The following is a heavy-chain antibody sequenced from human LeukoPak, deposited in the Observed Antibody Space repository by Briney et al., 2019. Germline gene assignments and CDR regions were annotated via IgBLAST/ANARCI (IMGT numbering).Heavy chain of an antibody. V-gene: IGHV1-18*01. CDR2: LSAYNGNT. CDR3: ARDLPRSSGWSPYYYYGMDV. J-gene: IGHJ6*02. D-gene: IGHD6-19*01. CDR1: GYPFSTYG. Sequence: ASVKVSCQASGYPFSTYGISWVRQAPGQGLEWMGWLSAYNGNTNYAQKLQGRVTMTTDTSTSTAYMELRSLRSDDTAVYYCARDLPRSSGWSPYYYYGMDVWGQGTTVTVSS.